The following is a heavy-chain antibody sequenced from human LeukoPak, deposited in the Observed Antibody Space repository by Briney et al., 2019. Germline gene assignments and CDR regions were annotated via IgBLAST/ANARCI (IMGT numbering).Heavy chain of an antibody. V-gene: IGHV3-74*01. CDR2: ISVDGSNT. CDR1: GFTFSSHW. D-gene: IGHD2-15*01. J-gene: IGHJ3*01. Sequence: GGSLRLSCAASGFTFSSHWMHWVRQAPGKGLVWVSRISVDGSNTRYADSVKGRFTVSRDNAKKTLYLQMNSLRAEDMAVYYCARGRTGSNAFDVWGQGTMFTVSS. CDR3: ARGRTGSNAFDV.